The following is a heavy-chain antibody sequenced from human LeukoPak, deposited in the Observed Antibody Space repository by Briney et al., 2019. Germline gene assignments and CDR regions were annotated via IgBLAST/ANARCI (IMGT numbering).Heavy chain of an antibody. CDR3: ARGGFISSRSWIDY. J-gene: IGHJ4*02. CDR2: TKEGGREN. V-gene: IGHV3-7*04. D-gene: IGHD6-13*01. Sequence: PGGSLRLSCAVYAFIFGANWMSWVRQAPGKGLEWVANTKEGGRENYYVDSVRGRLTISRDNAKNSLFLHMNSLSAGDTAVYYCARGGFISSRSWIDYWGQGTQVTVSS. CDR1: AFIFGANW.